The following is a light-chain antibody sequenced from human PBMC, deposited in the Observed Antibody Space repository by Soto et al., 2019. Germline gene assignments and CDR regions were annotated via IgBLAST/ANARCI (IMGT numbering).Light chain of an antibody. CDR2: AAS. Sequence: DIQMTQSPSSLSASVGDGVTITCRASQSISSYLNWYQQKPGKAPKLLIYAASSLQSGVPSRFSGSGSGTDFTLTISSLQPEDFAPYYCQQSYTTPRTFGQGTRVDIK. J-gene: IGKJ1*01. CDR1: QSISSY. CDR3: QQSYTTPRT. V-gene: IGKV1-39*01.